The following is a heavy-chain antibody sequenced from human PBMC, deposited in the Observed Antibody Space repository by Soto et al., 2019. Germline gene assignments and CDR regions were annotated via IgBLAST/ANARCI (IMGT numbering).Heavy chain of an antibody. CDR1: GLIFSKAW. Sequence: PGGTLRLSCAASGLIFSKAWMTWVRQAPGKGLEWIGRIKSKNDGGTIDYAAPVKGRFTISRDDSENTLFLQMNSLNTDDTALYSCTASPGTTADTGWLDSWGQGTLVTVSS. J-gene: IGHJ5*01. D-gene: IGHD1-1*01. CDR3: TASPGTTADTGWLDS. V-gene: IGHV3-15*01. CDR2: IKSKNDGGTI.